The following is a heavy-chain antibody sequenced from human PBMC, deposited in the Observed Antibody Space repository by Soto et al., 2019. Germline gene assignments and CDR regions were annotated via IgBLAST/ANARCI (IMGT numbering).Heavy chain of an antibody. V-gene: IGHV4-34*01. Sequence: SETLSLTCAVYGGSFSGYYWGWIRQPPGKGLGWIGEINHSGSTNYNPSLKSRVIISVDTSKNQFSLKLSSVTAADTAVYYCARRKAAAGTFLSFYYYGMDVWGRGTTVTVSS. J-gene: IGHJ6*02. D-gene: IGHD6-13*01. CDR2: INHSGST. CDR1: GGSFSGYY. CDR3: ARRKAAAGTFLSFYYYGMDV.